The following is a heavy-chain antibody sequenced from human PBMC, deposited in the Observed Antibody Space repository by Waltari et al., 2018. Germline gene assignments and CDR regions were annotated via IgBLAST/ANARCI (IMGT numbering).Heavy chain of an antibody. V-gene: IGHV1-8*03. Sequence: QVQLVQSGAEVKKPGASVKVSCKASGYTFTSYDHNWVRQATGQGLEWMGWMNPNSGNTGYAQKFQGRVTITRNTSISTAYMELSSLRSEDTAVYYCARAWLAPATTWYGMDVWGQGTTVTVSS. J-gene: IGHJ6*02. CDR3: ARAWLAPATTWYGMDV. CDR2: MNPNSGNT. D-gene: IGHD1-26*01. CDR1: GYTFTSYD.